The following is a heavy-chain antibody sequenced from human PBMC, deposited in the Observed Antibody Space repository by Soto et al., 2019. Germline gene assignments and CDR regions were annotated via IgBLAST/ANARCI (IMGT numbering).Heavy chain of an antibody. CDR2: IYYSGST. CDR3: ARHEVGYFDP. CDR1: GGSISSGGYY. J-gene: IGHJ5*02. D-gene: IGHD2-8*02. Sequence: SETLSLTCTVSGGSISSGGYYWSWIRQHPGKGLEWIGYIYYSGSTYYSPSFQGHVTISVDKSISTVYLQWSTLKASDSAMYYCARHEVGYFDPWGQGTLVTVSS. V-gene: IGHV4-31*01.